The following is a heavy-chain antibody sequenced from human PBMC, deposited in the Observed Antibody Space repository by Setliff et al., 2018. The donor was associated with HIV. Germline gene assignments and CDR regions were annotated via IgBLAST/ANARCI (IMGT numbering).Heavy chain of an antibody. CDR2: IYHSGST. CDR3: ARLYAPGIVGATNYFDY. Sequence: SETLSLTCTVSGDSISSYYWSWIRQPPGKGLEWIGYIYHSGSTYYNPSLKSRVTISVDTSKNQFSLKLSAVTAADTAVYYCARLYAPGIVGATNYFDYWGQGTLVTVS. CDR1: GDSISSYY. D-gene: IGHD1-26*01. J-gene: IGHJ4*02. V-gene: IGHV4-59*08.